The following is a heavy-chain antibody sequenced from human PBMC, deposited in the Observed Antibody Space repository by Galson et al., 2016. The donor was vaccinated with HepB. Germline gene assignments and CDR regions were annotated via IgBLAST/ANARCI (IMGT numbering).Heavy chain of an antibody. J-gene: IGHJ2*01. CDR1: GFIFSDYD. CDR3: ARSVGSTDYYDTSGYFVSWYFDL. CDR2: ISSSDSTI. Sequence: SQRLSCAASGFIFSDYDMSWIRQAPGKGLEWVSYISSSDSTIYYAASVAGRFTISRDNAKNSLYLQMNRLRADGTAVYYCARSVGSTDYYDTSGYFVSWYFDLWGRGTLVTVSS. V-gene: IGHV3-11*01. D-gene: IGHD3-22*01.